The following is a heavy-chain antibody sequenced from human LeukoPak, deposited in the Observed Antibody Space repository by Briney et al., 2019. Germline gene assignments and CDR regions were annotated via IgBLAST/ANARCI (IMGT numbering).Heavy chain of an antibody. CDR3: VREGFYGVDCPAYFDL. CDR1: GFTFSTFD. V-gene: IGHV3-13*04. Sequence: GGSLRLSCAASGFTFSTFDMHWVRQTTGKGLEWVSAIDTGGGTYYPDSVRGRFTISRENASNSFYLQMNSLTAGDTAVYYCVREGFYGVDCPAYFDLWAVAPWSLSPQ. J-gene: IGHJ2*01. D-gene: IGHD2-21*02. CDR2: IDTGGGT.